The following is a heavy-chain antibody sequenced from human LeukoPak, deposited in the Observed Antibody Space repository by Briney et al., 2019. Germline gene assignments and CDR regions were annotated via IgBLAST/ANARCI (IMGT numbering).Heavy chain of an antibody. Sequence: PSETLSLTCTVSGYSISSGYYWGWIRQPPGKGLEWIGSIYHSGSTYYNPSLKSRVTISVDTSKNQFSLKLSSVTAADTAVYYCARGWDTVVVPAAIGYWGQGTLVTVSS. CDR3: ARGWDTVVVPAAIGY. J-gene: IGHJ4*02. CDR1: GYSISSGYY. V-gene: IGHV4-38-2*02. CDR2: IYHSGST. D-gene: IGHD2-2*01.